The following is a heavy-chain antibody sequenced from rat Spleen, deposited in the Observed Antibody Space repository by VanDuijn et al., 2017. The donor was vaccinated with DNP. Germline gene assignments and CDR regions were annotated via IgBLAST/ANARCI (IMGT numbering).Heavy chain of an antibody. V-gene: IGHV5-22*01. CDR1: GFTFSDYY. CDR3: ARHVLPLRVWDY. Sequence: EVQLVESGGGLVQPGRSLKLSCAASGFTFSDYYMAWVRLAPAKGLEWVAYIIYDGSRTYYGDSVKGRFTTSRDNAKSTLFLQMNSLRFEDMATYYCARHVLPLRVWDYWGQGVMVTVSS. J-gene: IGHJ2*01. D-gene: IGHD4-1*01. CDR2: IIYDGSRT.